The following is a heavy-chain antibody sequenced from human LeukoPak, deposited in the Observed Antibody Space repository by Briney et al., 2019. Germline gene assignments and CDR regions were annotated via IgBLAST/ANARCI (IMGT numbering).Heavy chain of an antibody. CDR3: ARGNDGGNSGGSRYFDL. J-gene: IGHJ2*01. CDR2: INHSGST. CDR1: GFTFSSYA. V-gene: IGHV4-34*01. Sequence: GSLRLSCAASGFTFSSYAMSWVRQAPGKGLEWIGEINHSGSTNYNPSLKSRVTISVDTSKNQFSLKLSSVTAADTAVYYCARGNDGGNSGGSRYFDLWGRGTLVTVSS. D-gene: IGHD4-23*01.